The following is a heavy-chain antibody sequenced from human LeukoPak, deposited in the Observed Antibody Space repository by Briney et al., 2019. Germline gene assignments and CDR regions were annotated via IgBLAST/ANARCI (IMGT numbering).Heavy chain of an antibody. CDR2: ISGSGGST. V-gene: IGHV3-23*01. J-gene: IGHJ3*02. Sequence: GGSLRLSCAASGFTFSSYAMSWVRQAPGKGLEWVSAISGSGGSTYYADSVKGRFTISRDNSKNTLYLQMNSLRAEDTAVYYCAKLSSGGSCYSCAFDIWSQGTMVTVSS. CDR3: AKLSSGGSCYSCAFDI. CDR1: GFTFSSYA. D-gene: IGHD2-15*01.